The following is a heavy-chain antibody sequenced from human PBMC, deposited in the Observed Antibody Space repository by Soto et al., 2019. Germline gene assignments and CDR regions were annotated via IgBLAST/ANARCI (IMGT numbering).Heavy chain of an antibody. V-gene: IGHV4-59*01. J-gene: IGHJ4*02. D-gene: IGHD4-17*01. CDR1: GGSITTYQ. CDR3: ARDYGDYSFFFDY. Sequence: TCTVSGGSITTYQWSWIRQPPGKGLEWIGGYSGFTDYNPSLESRATISVDHSKNQFSLTLRSVTAADTAVYYCARDYGDYSFFFDYWGQGALVTVSS. CDR2: YSGFT.